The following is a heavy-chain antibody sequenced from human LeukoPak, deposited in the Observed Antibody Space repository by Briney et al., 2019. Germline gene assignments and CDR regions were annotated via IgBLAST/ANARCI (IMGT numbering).Heavy chain of an antibody. J-gene: IGHJ4*02. CDR2: TYYRSKWYN. V-gene: IGHV6-1*01. CDR3: ARALSSWDPHSIFGYVYYFDY. D-gene: IGHD6-13*01. Sequence: SQTPSLTCAISGDSVSSNSAAWNWLRQSPSRGLEWLGRTYYRSKWYNDYAVSVKSRITINPDTSKNQFSLQLNSVTPEDTAVYYCARALSSWDPHSIFGYVYYFDYWGQGTLVTVSS. CDR1: GDSVSSNSAA.